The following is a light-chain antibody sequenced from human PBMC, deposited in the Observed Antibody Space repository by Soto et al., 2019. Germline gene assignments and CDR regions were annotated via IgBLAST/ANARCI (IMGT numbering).Light chain of an antibody. CDR1: QSIDTW. J-gene: IGKJ1*01. CDR3: QQYISYRA. V-gene: IGKV1-5*03. Sequence: DIPMTQSPSTLSASVGDTVTITCRASQSIDTWLAWHQQKPGRAPKLLISKASILESGVPSRFSGRGSGTDFTLTINGLQPDDFAIYYCQQYISYRAFGQGTKVEI. CDR2: KAS.